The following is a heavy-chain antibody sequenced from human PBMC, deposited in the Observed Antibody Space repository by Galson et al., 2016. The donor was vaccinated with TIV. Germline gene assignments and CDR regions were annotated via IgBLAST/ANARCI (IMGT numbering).Heavy chain of an antibody. D-gene: IGHD5-18*01. Sequence: QSGAEVKKPGESLKISCKGYGSSIASYWIAWVRQMPGKGLEWMGIIYPRDSETRYSPSFQGQVTISADESIGTAYLQWSSLRASDTAMYYCAKAPGYSGYSYGYFDSWGQGTLVTVSS. CDR1: GSSIASYW. CDR2: IYPRDSET. J-gene: IGHJ4*02. V-gene: IGHV5-51*03. CDR3: AKAPGYSGYSYGYFDS.